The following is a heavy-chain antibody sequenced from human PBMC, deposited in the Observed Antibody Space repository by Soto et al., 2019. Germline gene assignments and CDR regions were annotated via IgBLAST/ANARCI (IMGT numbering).Heavy chain of an antibody. Sequence: GGSLRLSCAASGFTFSNAWMSWVRQAPGKGLEWVGRIKSKTDGGTTDYAAPVKGRFTISRDDSKNTLYLQMNSLKTEDTAVYYSNTDRLVELRPDCWGQGTLVPVSS. D-gene: IGHD1-7*01. J-gene: IGHJ4*02. CDR1: GFTFSNAW. CDR3: NTDRLVELRPDC. CDR2: IKSKTDGGTT. V-gene: IGHV3-15*01.